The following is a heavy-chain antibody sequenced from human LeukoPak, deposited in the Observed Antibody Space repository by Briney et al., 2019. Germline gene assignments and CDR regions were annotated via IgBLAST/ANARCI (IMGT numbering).Heavy chain of an antibody. V-gene: IGHV4-34*01. CDR3: ARGRQWGHYVGWFDP. CDR2: INHSGST. J-gene: IGHJ5*02. D-gene: IGHD3-16*01. CDR1: GGSFSGYN. Sequence: SETLSLTCAVYGGSFSGYNWSWIRQPPGKGLEWIGKINHSGSTNYNPSLKSRVTISVDTSKNQFSLKLSSVTAADTAVYYCARGRQWGHYVGWFDPWGQGTLVTVSS.